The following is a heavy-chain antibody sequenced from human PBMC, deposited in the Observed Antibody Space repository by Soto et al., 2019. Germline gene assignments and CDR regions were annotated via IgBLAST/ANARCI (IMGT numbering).Heavy chain of an antibody. Sequence: ASVKASCKASGYSFTGSVISWVRQAPGQGLEWMGWISGYNGKTKYAQKLQGRVSMTTDTSTSTAYMELRSLGSDDTAVYYCAREGDSPYYYYGMDVWGQGTTVTVSS. CDR1: GYSFTGSV. CDR3: AREGDSPYYYYGMDV. V-gene: IGHV1-18*01. CDR2: ISGYNGKT. J-gene: IGHJ6*02. D-gene: IGHD3-16*01.